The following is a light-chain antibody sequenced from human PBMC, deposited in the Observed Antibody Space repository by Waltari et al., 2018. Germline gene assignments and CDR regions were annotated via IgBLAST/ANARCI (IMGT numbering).Light chain of an antibody. J-gene: IGLJ2*01. CDR3: SSYIDSSTLEL. V-gene: IGLV2-14*03. CDR2: YVS. Sequence: QSALTQPASVSGSPGQSITISCTGTSSDIGGYNYVSWYQHVPGKAPKLIIYYVSNRPSGVSSRFSGSKSGNTASLTISGLQAEDEANYYCSSYIDSSTLELFGGGTSLTVL. CDR1: SSDIGGYNY.